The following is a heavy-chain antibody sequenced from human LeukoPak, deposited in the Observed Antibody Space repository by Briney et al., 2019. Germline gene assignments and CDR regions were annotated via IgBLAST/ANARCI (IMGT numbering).Heavy chain of an antibody. CDR2: INPNSGGT. V-gene: IGHV1-2*02. D-gene: IGHD3-3*01. CDR3: ARYKGYDFWSDLNWFDP. J-gene: IGHJ5*02. CDR1: GYTFTGYY. Sequence: ASVKVSCKASGYTFTGYYMHWVRQAPGQGLEWMGWINPNSGGTNYAQKFQGRVTMTRDTSISTAYMELSRLRPDDTAVYYCARYKGYDFWSDLNWFDPWGQGTLVTVSS.